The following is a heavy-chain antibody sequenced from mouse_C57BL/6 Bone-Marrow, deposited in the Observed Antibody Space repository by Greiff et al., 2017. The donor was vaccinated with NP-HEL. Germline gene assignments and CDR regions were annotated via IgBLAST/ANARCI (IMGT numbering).Heavy chain of an antibody. Sequence: EVQLQESGTVLARPGASVKMSCKTSGYTFTSYWMHWVKQRPGQGLEWIGAIYPGNSDTSYNQKFKGKAKLTAVTSARTAYMELSSLTNEDSAVYYCTISGYYGSSFLFAYWGQGTLVTVSA. V-gene: IGHV1-5*01. CDR3: TISGYYGSSFLFAY. CDR2: IYPGNSDT. CDR1: GYTFTSYW. J-gene: IGHJ3*01. D-gene: IGHD1-1*01.